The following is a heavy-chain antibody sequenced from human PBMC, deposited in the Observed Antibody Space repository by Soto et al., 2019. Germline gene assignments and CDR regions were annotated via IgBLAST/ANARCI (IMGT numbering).Heavy chain of an antibody. Sequence: GSLRLSCAASGFTVSSNYMSWVRQVPGKGLEWVSVIYSGGSTYYADSVKGRFTISRDNSKNTLYLQMNSLRAEDTAVYYCARLSSSWYHSYLDYWGQGTLVTVSS. D-gene: IGHD6-13*01. J-gene: IGHJ4*02. CDR1: GFTVSSNY. CDR3: ARLSSSWYHSYLDY. CDR2: IYSGGST. V-gene: IGHV3-53*01.